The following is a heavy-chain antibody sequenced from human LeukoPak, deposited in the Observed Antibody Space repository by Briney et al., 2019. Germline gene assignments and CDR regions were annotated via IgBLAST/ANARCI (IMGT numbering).Heavy chain of an antibody. J-gene: IGHJ4*02. V-gene: IGHV1-2*02. CDR3: ARGYYGSGGPYYFDY. CDR2: INPNSGGT. CDR1: GYTFTGYY. D-gene: IGHD3-10*01. Sequence: GASVKVSCKASGYTFTGYYMHWVRQAPGQGLEWMGWINPNSGGTNYAQKFQGRVTMTRDTSISTAYMELSRLRSDDTAVYYCARGYYGSGGPYYFDYWGQGTLVTVSS.